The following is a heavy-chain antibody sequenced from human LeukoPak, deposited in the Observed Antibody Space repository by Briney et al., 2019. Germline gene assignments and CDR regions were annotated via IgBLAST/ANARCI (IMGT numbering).Heavy chain of an antibody. J-gene: IGHJ4*02. Sequence: ASVNVSCKASGYTFITSGITWVRQAPGHGLKWMGWISPFNGKTRFAEEFQDRLTMTTDTPTRTACMVLRSLRSDDTAVYYCVRDRDATPDDVRDYWGQGTLVTVSS. CDR1: GYTFITSG. CDR3: VRDRDATPDDVRDY. D-gene: IGHD2-21*02. V-gene: IGHV1-18*01. CDR2: ISPFNGKT.